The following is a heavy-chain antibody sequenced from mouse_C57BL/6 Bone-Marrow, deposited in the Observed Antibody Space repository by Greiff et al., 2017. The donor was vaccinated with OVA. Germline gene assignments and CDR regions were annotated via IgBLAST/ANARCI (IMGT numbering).Heavy chain of an antibody. Sequence: QVQLQQSGAELAKPGASVKLSCKASGYTFTSYCMHWVKQRPGQGLEWIGYINPSSGYTKYNQKFKDKATLTADKSSSTAYMQLSSLTYEDSAVYYCARQITTVVPYFDYWGQGTTLTVSS. V-gene: IGHV1-7*01. CDR2: INPSSGYT. CDR3: ARQITTVVPYFDY. D-gene: IGHD1-1*01. J-gene: IGHJ2*01. CDR1: GYTFTSYC.